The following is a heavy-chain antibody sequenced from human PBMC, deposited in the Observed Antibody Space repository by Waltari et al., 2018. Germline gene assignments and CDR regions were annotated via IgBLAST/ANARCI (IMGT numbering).Heavy chain of an antibody. CDR2: IYSGGST. V-gene: IGHV3-66*02. Sequence: EVQLVESGGGLVQPGGSLRLSCAASGFTVSSNYMSWVRQAPGKGLDWVSVIYSGGSTYYADSVKGRFTISRDNSKNTLYLQMNSLRAEDTAVYYCAREGRYYYYGMDVWGQGTTVTVSS. CDR1: GFTVSSNY. CDR3: AREGRYYYYGMDV. J-gene: IGHJ6*02.